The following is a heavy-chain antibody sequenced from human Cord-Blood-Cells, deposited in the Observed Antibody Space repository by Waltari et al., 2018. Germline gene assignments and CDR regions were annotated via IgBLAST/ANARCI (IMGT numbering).Heavy chain of an antibody. V-gene: IGHV1-69*06. J-gene: IGHJ4*02. Sequence: QVQLVQSGAEVTQPWSSVKVSCKASGGTFGSSAIRFMRQAPPPGLEWMGGIIHIFGTANYAQKFKGRVTITADKSTSTAYMELSSLRSEDTAVYYCAREGSYGSGSYYNYFDYWGQGTLVTVSS. D-gene: IGHD3-10*01. CDR2: IIHIFGTA. CDR3: AREGSYGSGSYYNYFDY. CDR1: GGTFGSSA.